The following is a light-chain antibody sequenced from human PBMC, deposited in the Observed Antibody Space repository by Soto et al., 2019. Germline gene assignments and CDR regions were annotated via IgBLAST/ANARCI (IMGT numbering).Light chain of an antibody. CDR3: SSYTASSTYV. V-gene: IGLV2-14*01. Sequence: QSALTQPASVSGSPGPSITISCTGTNSDVGGYNYVSWYQQYPGKDPKVMIYDVNNRPSGVSNRFAGSKSGNTASLTIFGLQAEDEADYYCSSYTASSTYVFRAGTKLTVL. CDR1: NSDVGGYNY. J-gene: IGLJ1*01. CDR2: DVN.